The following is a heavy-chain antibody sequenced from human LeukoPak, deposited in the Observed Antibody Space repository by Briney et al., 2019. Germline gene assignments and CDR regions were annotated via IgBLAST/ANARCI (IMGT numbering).Heavy chain of an antibody. CDR3: AREGPRSWCPH. J-gene: IGHJ4*02. CDR1: GYNLTSYG. V-gene: IGHV1-18*01. CDR2: ISAFSGDT. D-gene: IGHD6-13*01. Sequence: ASVKVSWKASGYNLTSYGISWVRQAPGQGLEWMGWISAFSGDTNYAQNLQGRVTMTTDTSTSMAYMELRSLTSDDTAVYYCAREGPRSWCPHWGQGTLVTVSS.